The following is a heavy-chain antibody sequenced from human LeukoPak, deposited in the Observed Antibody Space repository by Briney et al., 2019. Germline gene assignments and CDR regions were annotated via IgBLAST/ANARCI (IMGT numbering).Heavy chain of an antibody. D-gene: IGHD5-24*01. V-gene: IGHV4-34*01. Sequence: SETLSLTCAVYGGSFSGYYWSWIRQPPGKGLEWIGEINHSGSTNYNPSRKSRVTISVDTSKNQFSLKLSSVTAADTAVYYCARARWLQLPPHYYSYYMDVWGKGTTVTVSS. CDR2: INHSGST. J-gene: IGHJ6*03. CDR3: ARARWLQLPPHYYSYYMDV. CDR1: GGSFSGYY.